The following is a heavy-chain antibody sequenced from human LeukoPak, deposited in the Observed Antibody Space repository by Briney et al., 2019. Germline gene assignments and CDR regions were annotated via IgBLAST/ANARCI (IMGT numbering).Heavy chain of an antibody. Sequence: QAGGSLRLSCAXSGFTFSSYWMHWVRQAPGKGLVWVSRINSDGSSTSYADSVKGRFTISRDNAKNTLYLQMNSLRAEDTAVYYCARDPSFTPPVFDYWGQGTLVTVSS. CDR2: INSDGSST. CDR3: ARDPSFTPPVFDY. V-gene: IGHV3-74*01. J-gene: IGHJ4*02. D-gene: IGHD3-16*02. CDR1: GFTFSSYW.